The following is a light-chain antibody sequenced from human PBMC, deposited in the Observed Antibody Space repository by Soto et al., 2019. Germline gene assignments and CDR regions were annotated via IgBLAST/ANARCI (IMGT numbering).Light chain of an antibody. CDR1: QSINNY. V-gene: IGKV1-39*01. CDR3: QQSLTMPIT. J-gene: IGKJ5*01. CDR2: SAS. Sequence: DIQMNQSPASLSVSVWDIVTITCRASQSINNYLNWYLQRPGQAPKLLIRSASTLQRGVPSRFSGSGSRTEFTLTIADLQPDDFGTYYCQQSLTMPITFGHGTRLEIK.